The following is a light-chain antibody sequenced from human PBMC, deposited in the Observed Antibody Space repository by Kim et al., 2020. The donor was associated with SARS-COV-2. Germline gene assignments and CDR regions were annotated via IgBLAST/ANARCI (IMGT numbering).Light chain of an antibody. CDR1: QSVSSTY. CDR3: QQYGISPRT. J-gene: IGKJ1*01. CDR2: GAS. V-gene: IGKV3-20*01. Sequence: EIVLTQSPGTLSLSPGERATLSCRASQSVSSTYLAWYQQKPGQPPRLLIYGASSRAPGIPDRFSGSGSGTDFTLTISRLEPEDLAVYYCQQYGISPRTFGQGTKVDIK.